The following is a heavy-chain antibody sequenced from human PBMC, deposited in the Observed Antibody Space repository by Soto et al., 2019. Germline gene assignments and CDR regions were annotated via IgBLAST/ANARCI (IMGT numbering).Heavy chain of an antibody. CDR3: GRVPAAAAGIGIDH. J-gene: IGHJ4*02. Sequence: EVQLLESGGGFVQPGGSLRLSCAATGFTFSVYAMTWVRQAPGKGLEWVSAVTANGGSTYSADSVKGRFTISRDNSKNTLYLQMNSLRAEDTAVYYCGRVPAAAAGIGIDHWGQGILVTVSS. CDR1: GFTFSVYA. CDR2: VTANGGST. D-gene: IGHD6-13*01. V-gene: IGHV3-23*01.